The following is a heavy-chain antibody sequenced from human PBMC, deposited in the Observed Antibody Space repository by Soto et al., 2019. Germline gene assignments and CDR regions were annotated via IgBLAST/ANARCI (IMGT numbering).Heavy chain of an antibody. V-gene: IGHV4-39*01. D-gene: IGHD3-3*02. CDR3: ARHSLALRKNNWFDP. CDR1: GDSIISRDFY. Sequence: SETLSLTCTVSGDSIISRDFYWGWVRQPPGKGLEWIGSIFYLGSSYYNPSLKSRVTMSVDTSKNQFSLRLRSVTAADTALYFCARHSLALRKNNWFDPWGQGIMVTVSS. CDR2: IFYLGSS. J-gene: IGHJ5*02.